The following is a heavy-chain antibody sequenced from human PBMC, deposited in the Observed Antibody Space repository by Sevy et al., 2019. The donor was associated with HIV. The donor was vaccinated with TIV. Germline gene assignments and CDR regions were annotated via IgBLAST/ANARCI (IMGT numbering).Heavy chain of an antibody. V-gene: IGHV3-13*01. CDR2: IDNDGDT. CDR1: GFTFSNND. J-gene: IGHJ6*02. D-gene: IGHD3-10*01. CDR3: ARELYYGMDV. Sequence: GGSLRLSCRASGFTFSNNDMHWVHQATGKGLEWVSGIDNDGDTYYPDSVKGRFTISRENGRDSLYLQMNSLRAGDTAVYYCARELYYGMDVWGQGTTVTVSS.